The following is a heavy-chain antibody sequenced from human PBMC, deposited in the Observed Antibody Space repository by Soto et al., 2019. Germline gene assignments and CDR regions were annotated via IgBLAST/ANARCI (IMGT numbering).Heavy chain of an antibody. D-gene: IGHD3-9*01. J-gene: IGHJ4*02. V-gene: IGHV3-23*01. CDR1: GFTFSSYA. Sequence: GGSLRLSCAASGFTFSSYAMSWVRQAPGKGQEWVSAISGSGGSTYYADSVKGRFTISRDNSKNTLYLQMNSLRAEDTAVYYCAKDIRTGYYSPARYWGQGTLVTVSS. CDR2: ISGSGGST. CDR3: AKDIRTGYYSPARY.